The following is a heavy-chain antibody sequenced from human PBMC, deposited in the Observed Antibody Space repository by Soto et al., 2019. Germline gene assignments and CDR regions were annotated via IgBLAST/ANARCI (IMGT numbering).Heavy chain of an antibody. D-gene: IGHD6-19*01. J-gene: IGHJ6*02. Sequence: ASVKVSCKASGGTFSSYAISWVRQAPGQGLEWMGGIIPIFGTANYAQKFQGRVTITADESTSTAYMELSSLRSEDTAVYYCATSSSGYYYYGMDVWGQGTTVTVSS. CDR1: GGTFSSYA. CDR2: IIPIFGTA. V-gene: IGHV1-69*13. CDR3: ATSSSGYYYYGMDV.